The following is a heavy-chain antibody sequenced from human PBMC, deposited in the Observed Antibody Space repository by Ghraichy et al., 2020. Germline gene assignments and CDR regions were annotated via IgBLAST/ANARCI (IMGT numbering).Heavy chain of an antibody. CDR2: ISGSGGTI. CDR3: VRDRYNSGSQPRIFYFAY. Sequence: GGSLRLSCAASDFLFSSYAMNWVRQAPGKGLEWVSFISGSGGTIYYADSVKGRFTISRDNAKNSLYLQMNSLRVEDTALYYCVRDRYNSGSQPRIFYFAYWGQGTLVTVSS. V-gene: IGHV3-48*03. CDR1: DFLFSSYA. D-gene: IGHD6-19*01. J-gene: IGHJ4*02.